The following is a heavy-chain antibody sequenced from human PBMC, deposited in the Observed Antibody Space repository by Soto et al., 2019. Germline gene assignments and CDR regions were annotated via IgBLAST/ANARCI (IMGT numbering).Heavy chain of an antibody. CDR2: IIPIFGTA. J-gene: IGHJ4*02. V-gene: IGHV1-69*01. CDR3: AREQNYDFWGGQHREYYFDY. CDR1: GGTFSSYA. Sequence: QVQLVQSGAEVKKPGSSVKVSCKASGGTFSSYAISWVRQAPGQGLEWMGGIIPIFGTANYAQKFQGRVTITWSQSTSTAYMELSSVISEETDVYYCAREQNYDFWGGQHREYYFDYWGQGTLVTVSS. D-gene: IGHD3-3*01.